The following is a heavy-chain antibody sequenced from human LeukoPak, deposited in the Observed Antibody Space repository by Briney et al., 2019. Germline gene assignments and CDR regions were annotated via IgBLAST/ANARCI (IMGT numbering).Heavy chain of an antibody. CDR1: GFTFSDYY. CDR3: AREGHSYGSDY. CDR2: VSQSGSTI. D-gene: IGHD5-18*01. J-gene: IGHJ4*02. Sequence: PGGSLRLSCTASGFTFSDYYMSWIRQAPGKGLERLSYVSQSGSTIYYADSVKGRFTISRDNGKNSLYLQMNSLRAEDTGMYYCAREGHSYGSDYWGQGTLVTVSS. V-gene: IGHV3-11*01.